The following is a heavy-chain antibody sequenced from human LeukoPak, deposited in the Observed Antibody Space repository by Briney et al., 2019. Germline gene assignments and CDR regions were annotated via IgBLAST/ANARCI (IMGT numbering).Heavy chain of an antibody. D-gene: IGHD5-18*01. CDR2: IYHSGST. CDR1: GYSISSGYY. J-gene: IGHJ4*02. Sequence: SETLSLTCTVSGYSISSGYYWGWIRQPPGKGLEWIGSIYHSGSTYYNPSLKSRVTMSVDTSKNQFSLKLSSVTAADTAVYYCARDESGYSYGYSAYWGQGTLVTVSS. CDR3: ARDESGYSYGYSAY. V-gene: IGHV4-38-2*02.